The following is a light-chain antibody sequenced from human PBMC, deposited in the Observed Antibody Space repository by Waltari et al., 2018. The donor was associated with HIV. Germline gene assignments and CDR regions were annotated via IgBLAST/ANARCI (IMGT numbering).Light chain of an antibody. CDR1: QSGSSN. CDR3: QQYNSWPARFT. V-gene: IGKV3-15*01. Sequence: EIVMTQSPATLSASPGVSAGLPCSAGQSGSSNLAWSQQTPGQAPRHLLYAAPTRANGIPPRVRGSGSGTEFTLTISGLQSEDFACYYGQQYNSWPARFTFGPGTKV. J-gene: IGKJ3*01. CDR2: AAP.